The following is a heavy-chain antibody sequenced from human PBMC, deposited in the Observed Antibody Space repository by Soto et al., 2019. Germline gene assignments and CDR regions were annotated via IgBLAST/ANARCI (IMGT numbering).Heavy chain of an antibody. Sequence: ASVTVSCQASGYTFTSHAMHWVRQAPGQRLEWMGWINAGNGNTKYSQKFQGRVTITTDTSASTAYMELSSLRSEDTAVYYCARDGIAAAGTSWFDPWGQGTLVTVS. J-gene: IGHJ5*02. V-gene: IGHV1-3*01. CDR3: ARDGIAAAGTSWFDP. CDR2: INAGNGNT. CDR1: GYTFTSHA. D-gene: IGHD6-13*01.